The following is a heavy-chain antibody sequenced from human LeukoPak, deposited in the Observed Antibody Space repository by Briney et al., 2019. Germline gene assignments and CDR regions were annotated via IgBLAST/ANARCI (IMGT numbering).Heavy chain of an antibody. CDR2: MNPNSGNT. V-gene: IGHV1-8*01. CDR1: GYTCTSYD. D-gene: IGHD6-19*01. J-gene: IGHJ4*02. Sequence: GASVKVSCTASGYTCTSYDFNWGRQATGQGLEWVGWMNPNSGNTGYAQKFQGRVTMTRNPSICTAYTALSSLRSEEPALYSCARGVSSGWYSAYWGRGTLVTVSS. CDR3: ARGVSSGWYSAY.